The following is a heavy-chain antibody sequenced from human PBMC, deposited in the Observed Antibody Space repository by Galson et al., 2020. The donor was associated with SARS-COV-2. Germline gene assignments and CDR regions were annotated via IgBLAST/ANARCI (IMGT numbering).Heavy chain of an antibody. CDR1: GFSLTTTGVG. D-gene: IGHD3-10*01. V-gene: IGHV2-5*01. Sequence: SGPTLVKPTQTLTLTCTFSGFSLTTTGVGVGWIRQPPGQALEWLGMIFWNGEKHYSPSLKSRLTINRDTSKNQVFLTLTNMDPVDTATYYCARRTGSGSFSLGFYYFDFWGQGSLVTVSS. J-gene: IGHJ4*02. CDR3: ARRTGSGSFSLGFYYFDF. CDR2: IFWNGEK.